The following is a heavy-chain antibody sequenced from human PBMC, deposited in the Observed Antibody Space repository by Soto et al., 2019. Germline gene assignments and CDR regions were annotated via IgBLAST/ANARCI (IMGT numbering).Heavy chain of an antibody. J-gene: IGHJ4*02. CDR3: AKPPSHPYYHDSTGYNVDHFDY. V-gene: IGHV3-23*01. Sequence: GGSLRLSCAASGFTFSSYAMSWVRQAPGKGLEWVSAISGSGGSTYYADSVKGRFTISRDNSKNTLYLQMNSLRAEDTAVYYCAKPPSHPYYHDSTGYNVDHFDYSGQGTLVTASS. CDR2: ISGSGGST. D-gene: IGHD3-22*01. CDR1: GFTFSSYA.